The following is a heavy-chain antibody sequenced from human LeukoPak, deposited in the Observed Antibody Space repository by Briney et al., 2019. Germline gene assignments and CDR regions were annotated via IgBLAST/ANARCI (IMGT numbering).Heavy chain of an antibody. CDR1: GYSFTAYY. D-gene: IGHD1-26*01. V-gene: IGHV1-2*02. CDR3: ARDRGGGTNDY. Sequence: ASVKVSCKASGYSFTAYYMHWVRQAPGQGLEWMGWINPNNGATKYAQKFQGRVTMTRDTSIRTVYMELNRLRSDDRAVYYCARDRGGGTNDYWGQGTLVTVSS. CDR2: INPNNGAT. J-gene: IGHJ4*02.